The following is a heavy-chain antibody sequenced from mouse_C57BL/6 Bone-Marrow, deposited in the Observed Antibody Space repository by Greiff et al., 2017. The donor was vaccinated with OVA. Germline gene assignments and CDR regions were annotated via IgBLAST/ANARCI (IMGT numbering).Heavy chain of an antibody. D-gene: IGHD3-2*02. Sequence: EVKVVESGGGLVQPGESLKLSCESNEYEFPSHDMSWVRKTPEKRLELVAAINSDGGSTYYPDTMERRFIISRDNTKKTLYLQMSSLRSEDTALYYGGQLRLRGYFDYWGQGTTLTVSS. CDR3: GQLRLRGYFDY. J-gene: IGHJ2*01. CDR2: INSDGGST. CDR1: EYEFPSHD. V-gene: IGHV5-2*01.